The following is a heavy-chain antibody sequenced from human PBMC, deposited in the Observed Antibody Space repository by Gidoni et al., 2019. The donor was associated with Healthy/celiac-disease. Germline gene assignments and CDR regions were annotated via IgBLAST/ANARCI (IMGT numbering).Heavy chain of an antibody. CDR3: ARDLGYSGYDY. D-gene: IGHD5-12*01. J-gene: IGHJ4*02. CDR2: IWDDGSNK. V-gene: IGHV3-33*01. Sequence: QVQLVESGGGVVQPGRSLRLSCAASGFTFSSYGMHWVRQAPGKGLGWVAVIWDDGSNKYYSDSVKGRFTISRDNSKNTLYLQMNSLRAEDTAVYYCARDLGYSGYDYWGQGTLVTVSS. CDR1: GFTFSSYG.